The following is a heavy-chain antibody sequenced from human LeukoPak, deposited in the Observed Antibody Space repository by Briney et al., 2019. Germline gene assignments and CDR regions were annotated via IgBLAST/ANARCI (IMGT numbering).Heavy chain of an antibody. Sequence: ASVKVSCKASGSTFTSYYMHWVRQAPGQGLEWMGIINPSGGSTSYAQKFQGRVTMTRDTSTSTVYMELSSLRSEDTAVYYCARSSQQLVTFDYWGQGTLVTVSS. V-gene: IGHV1-46*01. J-gene: IGHJ4*02. D-gene: IGHD6-13*01. CDR3: ARSSQQLVTFDY. CDR1: GSTFTSYY. CDR2: INPSGGST.